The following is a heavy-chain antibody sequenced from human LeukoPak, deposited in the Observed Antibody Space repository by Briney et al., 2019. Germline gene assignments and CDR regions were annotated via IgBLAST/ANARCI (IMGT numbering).Heavy chain of an antibody. CDR3: AKALVFGYYYGMDV. CDR2: ISGSGGST. D-gene: IGHD2-2*01. J-gene: IGHJ6*02. V-gene: IGHV3-23*01. Sequence: GGSLRLSCAASGFTFSSYAMSWVRQAPGKGLEWVSAISGSGGSTYYADSVKGRFTISRDNSKNTLYLQMNSLRAEDTAVYYCAKALVFGYYYGMDVWGQGTTVTVSS. CDR1: GFTFSSYA.